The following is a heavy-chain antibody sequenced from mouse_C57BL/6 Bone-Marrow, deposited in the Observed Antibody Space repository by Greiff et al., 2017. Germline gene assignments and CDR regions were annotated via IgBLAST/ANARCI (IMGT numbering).Heavy chain of an antibody. V-gene: IGHV14-4*01. CDR3: TTAGRLWYFDV. CDR2: IDPENGDT. Sequence: EVQLQQSGAELVRPGASVKLSCTASGFNIKDDYMHWVKQRPEQGLEWIGWIDPENGDTEYASKFQGKATITADTSSNTAYLQLSSLTSEDTAVYYCTTAGRLWYFDVWGTGTTVTVSS. J-gene: IGHJ1*03. CDR1: GFNIKDDY.